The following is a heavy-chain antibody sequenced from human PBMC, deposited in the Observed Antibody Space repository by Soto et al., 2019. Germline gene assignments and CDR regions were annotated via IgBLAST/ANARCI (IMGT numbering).Heavy chain of an antibody. D-gene: IGHD4-17*01. CDR2: IYYTGST. V-gene: IGHV4-59*01. CDR1: GGSISSYY. J-gene: IGHJ6*02. Sequence: SETLSLTCTVSGGSISSYYWSWVRQPPGKGLEWIGYIYYTGSTNYNPSLKSRVTISVDTSKNQFSLKLSSVTAADTAVYYCARSMTTEHIDYGMDVWGQGTTVTVSS. CDR3: ARSMTTEHIDYGMDV.